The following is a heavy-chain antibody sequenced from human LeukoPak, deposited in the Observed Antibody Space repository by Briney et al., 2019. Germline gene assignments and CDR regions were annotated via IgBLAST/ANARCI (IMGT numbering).Heavy chain of an antibody. J-gene: IGHJ6*02. CDR1: GFTFSESW. V-gene: IGHV3-7*01. Sequence: GGSLRLSCAASGFTFSESWMSWVRQAPGAELEWVAAIKEDGSKIDYADSVKGRFTISRDNAKNSLYLQMNSLRVEDTAVYYCAKYTNWVAGDVWGQGTTVYVSS. CDR2: IKEDGSKI. CDR3: AKYTNWVAGDV. D-gene: IGHD7-27*01.